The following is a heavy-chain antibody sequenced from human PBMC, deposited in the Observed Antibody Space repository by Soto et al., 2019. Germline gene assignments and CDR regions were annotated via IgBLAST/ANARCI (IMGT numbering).Heavy chain of an antibody. J-gene: IGHJ4*02. D-gene: IGHD3-16*01. CDR3: ARGGTPIDY. V-gene: IGHV1-18*01. CDR1: GYTFTNFG. CDR2: ISAYNGNT. Sequence: QVQLLQSGAEVKKPGASVKVYCKASGYTFTNFGISWVRQAPGQGLEWMGWISAYNGNTNYAQKFQGRVTSTTDTSTSTADMEVRSLRFDDTVVYYFARGGTPIDYWGQGTLVTVS.